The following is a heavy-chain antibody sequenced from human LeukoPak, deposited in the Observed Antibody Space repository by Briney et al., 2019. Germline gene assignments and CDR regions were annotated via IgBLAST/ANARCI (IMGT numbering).Heavy chain of an antibody. CDR1: GGSISSSSYY. V-gene: IGHV4-61*01. J-gene: IGHJ4*02. CDR3: ARDRASVGGFDY. CDR2: IYYSGTT. D-gene: IGHD6-19*01. Sequence: SETLSLTCTVSGGSISSSSYYWGWIRQPPGKGLEWIGYIYYSGTTNYNPSLQSRVTISVATSKNQFSLKLSSVTAADTALYYCARDRASVGGFDYWGQGTLVTVSS.